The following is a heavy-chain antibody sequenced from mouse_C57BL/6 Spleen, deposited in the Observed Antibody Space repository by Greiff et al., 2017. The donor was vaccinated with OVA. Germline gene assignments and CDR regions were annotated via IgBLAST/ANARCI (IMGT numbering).Heavy chain of an antibody. V-gene: IGHV1-80*01. CDR2: IYPGDGDT. CDR1: GYAFSSYW. Sequence: VQLQQSGAELVKPGASVKISCKASGYAFSSYWMNWVKQRPGKGLEWIGQIYPGDGDTNYNGKFKGKATLTADKSSSTAYMQLSSLTSEDSAVYFCARWGLRRTPDYWGQGTTLTVSS. CDR3: ARWGLRRTPDY. J-gene: IGHJ2*01. D-gene: IGHD2-4*01.